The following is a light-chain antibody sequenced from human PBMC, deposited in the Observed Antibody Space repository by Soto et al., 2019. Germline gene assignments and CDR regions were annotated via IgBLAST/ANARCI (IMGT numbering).Light chain of an antibody. J-gene: IGKJ5*01. V-gene: IGKV3-11*01. CDR1: QSVSRY. CDR3: QQRSKSIT. CDR2: DAS. Sequence: EIVLTQAPATLSLSPGERPTLSCRASQSVSRYLGRYQQRPGQAPRLLMYDASNRATGIPARFSGSGSGTDFTLTISSLESEDFAVYYCQQRSKSITFGQGTRLEIK.